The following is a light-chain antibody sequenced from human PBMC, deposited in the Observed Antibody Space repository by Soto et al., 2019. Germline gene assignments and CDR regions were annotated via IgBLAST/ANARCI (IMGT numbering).Light chain of an antibody. Sequence: EVVLTQSASTLSLSPGERATLSCRASQSIGLAIAWYQHKPGQAPRLLIFDASQRATGIPARFRGSGSGTDFTLSISSLEPEDFAVYYCQQFSSYPLTFGGGTKV. CDR3: QQFSSYPLT. CDR1: QSIGLA. V-gene: IGKV3-11*01. CDR2: DAS. J-gene: IGKJ4*01.